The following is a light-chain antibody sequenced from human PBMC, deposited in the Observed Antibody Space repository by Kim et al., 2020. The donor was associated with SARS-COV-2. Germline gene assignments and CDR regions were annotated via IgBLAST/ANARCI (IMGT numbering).Light chain of an antibody. CDR2: GAS. Sequence: SPGERAPLSCRASQSIGSSLAWFQQNRGQAPRLLIYGASTRATGVPARFSGSGSGTEFTLTISGLQSEDFGLYYCQQYKQWPPFTFGHGTRLEIK. V-gene: IGKV3-15*01. CDR1: QSIGSS. J-gene: IGKJ5*01. CDR3: QQYKQWPPFT.